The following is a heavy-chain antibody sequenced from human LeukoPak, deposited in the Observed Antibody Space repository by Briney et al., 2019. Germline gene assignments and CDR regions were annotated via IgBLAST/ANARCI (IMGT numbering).Heavy chain of an antibody. Sequence: GRSLRLSCAASGFTFSSYAMHWVRQAPGKGLEWVAVISYDGSNKYYADSVKGRFTISRDNSKNTLYLQMNSLRAEDTAEYYCARTFFSSDTGVPIYYWGQGTLVTVSS. CDR1: GFTFSSYA. D-gene: IGHD6-19*01. CDR2: ISYDGSNK. V-gene: IGHV3-30-3*01. J-gene: IGHJ4*02. CDR3: ARTFFSSDTGVPIYY.